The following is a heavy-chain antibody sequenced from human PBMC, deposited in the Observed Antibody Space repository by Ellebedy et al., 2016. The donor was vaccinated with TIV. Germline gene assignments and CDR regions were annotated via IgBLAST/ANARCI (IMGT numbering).Heavy chain of an antibody. Sequence: GESLKISCVASGFRLSTHGMHWVRQAPGKGLEWVAFKRFDGRMEYNGDSVKGRFIISRDVSKNTLYLQMNRLRAEEKAMYYCTRKTNSPTGAVAGTGFDCWGQGTLVIVSS. CDR2: KRFDGRME. CDR1: GFRLSTHG. V-gene: IGHV3-30*02. J-gene: IGHJ4*02. CDR3: TRKTNSPTGAVAGTGFDC. D-gene: IGHD6-19*01.